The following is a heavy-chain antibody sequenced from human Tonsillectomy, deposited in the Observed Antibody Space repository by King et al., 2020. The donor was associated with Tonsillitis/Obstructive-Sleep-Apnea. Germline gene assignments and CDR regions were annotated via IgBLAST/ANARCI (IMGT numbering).Heavy chain of an antibody. CDR3: ARDLSSSPYNWFDP. V-gene: IGHV4-4*07. Sequence: VQLQESGPGLVKPSETLSLTCTVSGGSISSYYWSWIRQPAGKGLEWIGLIDTSGNTNYNPSLKTRVTMSVDTSKNQFSLKLSSVTAADTAVYYCARDLSSSPYNWFDPWGQGIRVTVSS. D-gene: IGHD6-13*01. CDR1: GGSISSYY. J-gene: IGHJ5*02. CDR2: IDTSGNT.